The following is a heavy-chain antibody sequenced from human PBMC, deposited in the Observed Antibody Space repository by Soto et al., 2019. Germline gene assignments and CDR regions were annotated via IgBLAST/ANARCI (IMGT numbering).Heavy chain of an antibody. V-gene: IGHV3-21*01. CDR2: ISSSSSYI. CDR3: ARDGYYYYGSGFYYYYYMDV. D-gene: IGHD3-10*01. CDR1: GFTFSSYS. Sequence: GGSLRLSCAASGFTFSSYSMNWVRQAPGKGLEWVSSISSSSSYIYYADSVKGRFTISRDNAKNSLYLQMNSLRAEDTAVYYCARDGYYYYGSGFYYYYYMDVWGKGTTVTVSS. J-gene: IGHJ6*03.